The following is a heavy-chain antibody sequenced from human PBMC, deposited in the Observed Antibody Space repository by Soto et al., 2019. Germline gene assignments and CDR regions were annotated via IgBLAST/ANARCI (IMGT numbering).Heavy chain of an antibody. CDR3: ARDRDNLWYSSSWYFDY. D-gene: IGHD6-13*01. V-gene: IGHV3-48*03. J-gene: IGHJ4*02. CDR1: GFTFSSYE. Sequence: GGSLRLSCAASGFTFSSYEMNWVRQAPGKGLEWVSYISSSGSTIYYADSVKGRFTISRDNAKNSLYLQMNSLRAEDTAVYYCARDRDNLWYSSSWYFDYWGQGTLVTVSS. CDR2: ISSSGSTI.